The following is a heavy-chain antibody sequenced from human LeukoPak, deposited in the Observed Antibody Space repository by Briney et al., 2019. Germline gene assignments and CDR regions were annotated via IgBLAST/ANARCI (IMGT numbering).Heavy chain of an antibody. Sequence: SETLSLTCAVYGGSFSGYYWSWIRQPPGKGLEWIGEINHSGSTNYNPSLKSRVTISVDTSKNQFPLKLSSVTAADTAVYYCARGKRDYYDSSGFRFDYWGQGTPVTVSS. V-gene: IGHV4-34*01. D-gene: IGHD3-22*01. CDR1: GGSFSGYY. CDR2: INHSGST. J-gene: IGHJ4*02. CDR3: ARGKRDYYDSSGFRFDY.